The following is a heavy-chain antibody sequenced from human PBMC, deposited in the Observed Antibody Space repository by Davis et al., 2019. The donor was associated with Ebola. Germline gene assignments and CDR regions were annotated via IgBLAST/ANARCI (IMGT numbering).Heavy chain of an antibody. Sequence: PGGSLRLSCAASGFTFSSYAMSWVRQAPGKGLEWVSYISSSGSTIYYADSVKGRFTISRDNAKNSLYLQMNSLRAEDTAVYYCARLRYSSGWYSWGQGTLVTVSS. CDR1: GFTFSSYA. J-gene: IGHJ4*02. CDR2: ISSSGSTI. CDR3: ARLRYSSGWYS. V-gene: IGHV3-48*03. D-gene: IGHD6-19*01.